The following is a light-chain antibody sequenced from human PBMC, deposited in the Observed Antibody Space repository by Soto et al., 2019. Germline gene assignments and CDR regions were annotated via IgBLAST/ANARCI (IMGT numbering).Light chain of an antibody. J-gene: IGKJ1*01. Sequence: DIQMTQSPSSLSASVGDRVTITCRASQSISRYLNWFQQKPGKAPKLLIYGASSLQSGVPSRFSGSGSGTDFSLIISSLQPEDFATYYCQQTSSTPRTFGQGTKVEIK. V-gene: IGKV1-39*01. CDR2: GAS. CDR3: QQTSSTPRT. CDR1: QSISRY.